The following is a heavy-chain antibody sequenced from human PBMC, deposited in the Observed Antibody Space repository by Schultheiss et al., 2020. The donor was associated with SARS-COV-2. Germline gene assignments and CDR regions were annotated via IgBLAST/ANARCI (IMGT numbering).Heavy chain of an antibody. CDR2: IYYSGST. Sequence: SETLSLTCTVSGGSISSYYWSWIRQPPGKGLEWIGYIYYSGSTYYNPSLKSRVTISVDTSKNQFSLKLSSVTAADTAVYYCARVGGPIDYWGQGTLVTVSS. CDR1: GGSISSYY. CDR3: ARVGGPIDY. V-gene: IGHV4-59*08. J-gene: IGHJ4*02.